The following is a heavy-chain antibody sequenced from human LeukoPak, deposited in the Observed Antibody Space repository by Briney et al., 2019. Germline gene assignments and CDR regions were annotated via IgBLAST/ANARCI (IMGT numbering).Heavy chain of an antibody. CDR3: ARGIVYYYDSSGYYLGY. J-gene: IGHJ4*02. V-gene: IGHV4-61*02. CDR1: GGSISSGSYY. D-gene: IGHD3-22*01. Sequence: LSQTLSLTCTVSGGSISSGSYYWSWIRQPAGKGLEWIGRIYTSGSTNYNPSLKSRVTISVDTSKNQFSLKLSSVTAADTAVYYCARGIVYYYDSSGYYLGYWGQGTLVTVSS. CDR2: IYTSGST.